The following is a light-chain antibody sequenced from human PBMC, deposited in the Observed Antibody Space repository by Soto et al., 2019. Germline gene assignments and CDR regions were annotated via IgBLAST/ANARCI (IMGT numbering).Light chain of an antibody. CDR2: DAS. V-gene: IGKV3-20*01. CDR1: QSVSSSS. J-gene: IGKJ1*01. CDR3: QQNYGTPGT. Sequence: EIVLTQSPGTLSLSPGERATLSCRASQSVSSSSLAWYQQKRGQAPRLLIHDASSRATGIPDRFSGSGSGTDFTLTISSLQPEDFATYYCQQNYGTPGTFGQGTKVDI.